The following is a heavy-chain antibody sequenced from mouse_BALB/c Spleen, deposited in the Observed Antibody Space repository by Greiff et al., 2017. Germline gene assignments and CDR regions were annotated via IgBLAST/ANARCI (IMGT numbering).Heavy chain of an antibody. Sequence: EVKLVESGGGLVQPGGSLRLSCATSGFTFTDYYMSWVRQPPGKALEWLGFIRNKANGYTTEYSASVKGRFTISRDNSQSILYLQMNTLRAEDSATYYCARDQGYGSSYWYFDVWGAGTTVTVSS. J-gene: IGHJ1*01. V-gene: IGHV7-3*02. CDR2: IRNKANGYTT. CDR3: ARDQGYGSSYWYFDV. D-gene: IGHD1-1*01. CDR1: GFTFTDYY.